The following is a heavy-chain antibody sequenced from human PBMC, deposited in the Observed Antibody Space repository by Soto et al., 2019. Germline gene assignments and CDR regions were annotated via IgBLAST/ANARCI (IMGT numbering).Heavy chain of an antibody. V-gene: IGHV4-34*01. D-gene: IGHD3-3*01. CDR2: INHSGST. CDR3: ASRPPNYDFWSAKQRKGDY. J-gene: IGHJ4*02. CDR1: GGSFSGYY. Sequence: SETLSLTCAVYGGSFSGYYWSWIRQPPGKGLEWIGEINHSGSTNYNPSLKSRVTISVDTSKNQFSLKLSSVTAADTAVYYCASRPPNYDFWSAKQRKGDYWGQGTLVTVSS.